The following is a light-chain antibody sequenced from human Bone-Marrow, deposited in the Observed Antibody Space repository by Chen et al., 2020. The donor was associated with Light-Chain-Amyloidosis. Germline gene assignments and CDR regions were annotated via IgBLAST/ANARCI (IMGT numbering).Light chain of an antibody. CDR3: QVWDRSSDRPV. CDR2: DDS. CDR1: NIGSTS. Sequence: SYVLTQPSSLSVAPGQTATLACRGNNIGSTSVHWYQQTPGQAPLLVVYDDSDRPSGIPERLSGSNAGNTATLTISRVEAGDEADYYCQVWDRSSDRPVFGGGTKLTVL. J-gene: IGLJ3*02. V-gene: IGLV3-21*02.